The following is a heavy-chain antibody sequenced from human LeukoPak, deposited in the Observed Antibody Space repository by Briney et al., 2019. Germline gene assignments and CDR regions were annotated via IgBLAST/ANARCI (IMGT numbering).Heavy chain of an antibody. CDR2: IYGGDSGS. CDR1: GFRISNYW. Sequence: GESLQISCKASGFRISNYWIGWVRQMPGEGLEWMGIIYGGDSGSRYSPSFEGQVTVSADKSINTAYMYWGSLKASDTAVYYCARRANRDGYNYDYYDYWGQGTLVSVSS. J-gene: IGHJ4*02. D-gene: IGHD5-24*01. V-gene: IGHV5-51*01. CDR3: ARRANRDGYNYDYYDY.